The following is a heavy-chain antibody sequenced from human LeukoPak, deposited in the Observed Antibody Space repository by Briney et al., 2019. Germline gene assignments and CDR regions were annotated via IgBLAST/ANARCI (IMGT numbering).Heavy chain of an antibody. CDR3: ARLHVDIVATTPDY. CDR1: GFTFSDYY. J-gene: IGHJ4*02. CDR2: ISSSGSTI. V-gene: IGHV3-11*01. Sequence: GGSLRLSCAASGFTFSDYYMSWIRQAPGKGLDWVSYISSSGSTIYYADSVKGRFTISRDNAKNSLYLQMNSLRAEDTAVYYCARLHVDIVATTPDYWSQGTLVTVSS. D-gene: IGHD5-12*01.